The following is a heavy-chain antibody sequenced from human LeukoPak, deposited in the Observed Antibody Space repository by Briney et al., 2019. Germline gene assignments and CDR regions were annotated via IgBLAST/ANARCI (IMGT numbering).Heavy chain of an antibody. CDR2: ISGSGVTT. D-gene: IGHD6-13*01. J-gene: IGHJ4*02. CDR3: ARGRVSPSSSFDY. Sequence: GGALRLSCAASGFTFRSYAMSWVRQSPGKGREWGSTISGSGVTTYYADSVKGRFTISRDHSKNTLYLQIDSLRAEEPAVYSCARGRVSPSSSFDYWGQGTLVTVSS. CDR1: GFTFRSYA. V-gene: IGHV3-23*01.